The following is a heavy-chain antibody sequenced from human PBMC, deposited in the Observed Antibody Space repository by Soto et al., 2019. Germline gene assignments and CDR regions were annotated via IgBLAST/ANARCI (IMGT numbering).Heavy chain of an antibody. Sequence: PSETLSLRCTGCVGSISSDYWSWIRQPPGKGLEWIGYISYSGKTNYNPSLKSLVTISVDTSKKQFSLKLRSVTAADTAVYYCARVLSGSSLFDYRGQVMLVTVSS. D-gene: IGHD1-26*01. J-gene: IGHJ4*02. CDR1: VGSISSDY. CDR3: ARVLSGSSLFDY. V-gene: IGHV4-59*01. CDR2: ISYSGKT.